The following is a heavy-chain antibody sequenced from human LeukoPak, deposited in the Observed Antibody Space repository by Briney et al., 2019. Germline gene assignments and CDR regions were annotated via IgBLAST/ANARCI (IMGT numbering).Heavy chain of an antibody. CDR1: GGSISSYY. V-gene: IGHV4-59*01. CDR3: ARVGIYCGPSTFGAFDI. D-gene: IGHD3-16*01. CDR2: IYYSGST. Sequence: SETLSLTCTVSGGSISSYYWSWIRQPPGKGLEWIGYIYYSGSTNYNPSLKSRVTISVDTSKNQFSLKLSSVTAADTAVYYCARVGIYCGPSTFGAFDIWGQGTMVTVSS. J-gene: IGHJ3*02.